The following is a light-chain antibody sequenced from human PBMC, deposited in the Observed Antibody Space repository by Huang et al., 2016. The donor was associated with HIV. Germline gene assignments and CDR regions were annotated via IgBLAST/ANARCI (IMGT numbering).Light chain of an antibody. CDR2: DAS. V-gene: IGKV3-11*01. J-gene: IGKJ1*01. CDR1: QSVRSF. Sequence: EIVLTQSPATLSLSPGERATLSCRASQSVRSFLAWYQQKPGQAPRLLMYDASKRATAVPSRFSGSGSETDFTLTISSLEHEDSAVYYCQQRSNGWTFGQGTKVEIK. CDR3: QQRSNGWT.